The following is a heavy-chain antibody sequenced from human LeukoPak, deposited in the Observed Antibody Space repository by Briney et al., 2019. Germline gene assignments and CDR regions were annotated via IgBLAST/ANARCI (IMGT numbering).Heavy chain of an antibody. Sequence: SETLSLTCSVSGGSIISDSYYWNWIRQPAGKGLEWIGRMYTSGTTNYNPSLKSRVTISVDTSKNQFSLNLSSVTAADTAVYYCARGRGSSWYYFDSWGQGTLVTVSS. D-gene: IGHD6-13*01. CDR2: MYTSGTT. CDR3: ARGRGSSWYYFDS. J-gene: IGHJ4*02. CDR1: GGSIISDSYY. V-gene: IGHV4-61*02.